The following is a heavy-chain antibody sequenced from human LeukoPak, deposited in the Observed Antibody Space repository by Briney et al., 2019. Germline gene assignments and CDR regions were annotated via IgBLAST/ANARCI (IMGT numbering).Heavy chain of an antibody. CDR3: ARSLKIAVAGRYYYYGMDV. V-gene: IGHV1-2*02. CDR2: INPNSGGT. CDR1: GYTFTGYY. D-gene: IGHD6-19*01. Sequence: ASVKVSCKASGYTFTGYYMHWVRQAPGQGLEWMGWINPNSGGTNYAQKFRGRVTMTRDTSISTAYMELSRLRSDDTAVYYCARSLKIAVAGRYYYYGMDVWGQGTTVTVSS. J-gene: IGHJ6*02.